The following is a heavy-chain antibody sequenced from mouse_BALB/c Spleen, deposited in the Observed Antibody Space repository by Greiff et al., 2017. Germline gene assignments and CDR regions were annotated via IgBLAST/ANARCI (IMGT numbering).Heavy chain of an antibody. D-gene: IGHD1-1*01. CDR1: GYSFTSYY. J-gene: IGHJ4*01. V-gene: IGHV1S135*01. CDR2: IGPFNGGT. Sequence: VQLLQSGPELVKPGASVKLSCKASGYSFTSYYMHWVKQSHGKSLEWIGYIGPFNGGTSYNQKFKGKATLTLDNSSSPAYMHLSSLTSEDSAVFYCENDYYGSSSNAMDYWGQGTSVTVSS. CDR3: ENDYYGSSSNAMDY.